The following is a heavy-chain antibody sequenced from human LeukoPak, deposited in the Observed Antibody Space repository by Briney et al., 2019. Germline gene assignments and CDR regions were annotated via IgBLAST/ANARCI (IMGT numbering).Heavy chain of an antibody. CDR1: GGSISSYY. D-gene: IGHD3-10*01. CDR3: ARDRSTSSGSYYHLFDY. V-gene: IGHV4-4*07. J-gene: IGHJ4*02. CDR2: IYTSGST. Sequence: PSETLSLTCTVSGGSISSYYWSWIRQPAGKGLEWIGRIYTSGSTNYNPSLKSRVTMSVDMSKNQFPLKLSSVTAADTAVYYCARDRSTSSGSYYHLFDYWGQGTLVTVSS.